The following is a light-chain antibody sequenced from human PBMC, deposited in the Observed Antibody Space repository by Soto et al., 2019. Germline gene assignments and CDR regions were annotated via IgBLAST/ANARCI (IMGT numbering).Light chain of an antibody. Sequence: QSVLTQPPSASGTPGQRVSISCSGSSSNIGSNTVNWYQQLPGTTPKLVIYSNNQRPSGVPDRFSGSKSGTSASLAISGLQSEDEADYYCAAWDDSLNGYHVFGTGTKVTVL. CDR1: SSNIGSNT. CDR3: AAWDDSLNGYHV. J-gene: IGLJ1*01. CDR2: SNN. V-gene: IGLV1-44*01.